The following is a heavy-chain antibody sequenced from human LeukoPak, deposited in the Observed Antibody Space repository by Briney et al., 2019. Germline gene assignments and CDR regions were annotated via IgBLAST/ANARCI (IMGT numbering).Heavy chain of an antibody. CDR1: GFTFSSYW. V-gene: IGHV3-7*01. D-gene: IGHD6-13*01. Sequence: GGSLRLACEVYGFTFSSYWMNWVRQAPGKGLEWVANIKQDGSDKYYVDSVKGRFTISRDNAKNSLYLQMNSLRAEDKAVYYCAIIPRAAAGPSARSPFHYWGQGTLVTVSS. CDR3: AIIPRAAAGPSARSPFHY. J-gene: IGHJ4*02. CDR2: IKQDGSDK.